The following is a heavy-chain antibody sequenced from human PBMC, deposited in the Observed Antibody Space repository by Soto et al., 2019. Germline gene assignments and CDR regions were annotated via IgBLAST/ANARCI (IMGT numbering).Heavy chain of an antibody. Sequence: QVQLQQWGAGLLKPSETLSLTCAVYGGSFSGYYWSWIRQPPGKGLEWIGEINHSESTNYNPSLKSRVTISLDTSKNQFSLRLSSVTAADTAVYYCARGLRWQQLAYFQHWGQGTLVTVSS. V-gene: IGHV4-34*01. CDR1: GGSFSGYY. CDR2: INHSEST. CDR3: ARGLRWQQLAYFQH. J-gene: IGHJ1*01.